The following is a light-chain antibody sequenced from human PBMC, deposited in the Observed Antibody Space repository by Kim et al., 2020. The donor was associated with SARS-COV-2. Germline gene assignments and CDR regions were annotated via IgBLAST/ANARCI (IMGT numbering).Light chain of an antibody. V-gene: IGKV3-15*01. CDR2: GAS. J-gene: IGKJ2*03. CDR3: QQYANWPYG. CDR1: QSADRN. Sequence: SVSPGERTTLSCRASQSADRNLAWYQQKPGQAPRLLIYGASTRAAGIPARFSGSGSGTEFSLTISSLQSEDFAMYYCQQYANWPYGFGQGTKLEI.